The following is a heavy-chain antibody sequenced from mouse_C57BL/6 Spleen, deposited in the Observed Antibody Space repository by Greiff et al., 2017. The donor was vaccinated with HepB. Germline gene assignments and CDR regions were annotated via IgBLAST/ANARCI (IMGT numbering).Heavy chain of an antibody. CDR3: ARSPPNYAMDY. J-gene: IGHJ4*01. Sequence: QVQLQQSGAELVRPGASVKLSCKASGYTFTDYYINWVKQRPGQGLEWIARIYPGSGNTYYNEKFKGKATLTAEKSSSTAYMQLSSLTSEDSAVYFCARSPPNYAMDYWGQGTSVTVSS. CDR2: IYPGSGNT. CDR1: GYTFTDYY. V-gene: IGHV1-76*01.